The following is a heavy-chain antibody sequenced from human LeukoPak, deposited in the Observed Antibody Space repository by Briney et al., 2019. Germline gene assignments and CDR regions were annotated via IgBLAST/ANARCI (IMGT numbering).Heavy chain of an antibody. V-gene: IGHV3-30*18. CDR2: ISYDGSNK. D-gene: IGHD3-16*01. CDR3: ANGGSLEDY. Sequence: XXSLRVSCXXXXVTFSSYGMHWVRQAPGKGLEWVAVISYDGSNKYYADSVKGRFTISRDNSKNTLYLQMNSLRAEDTAVYYCANGGSLEDYWGQGTLVTVSS. CDR1: XVTFSSYG. J-gene: IGHJ4*02.